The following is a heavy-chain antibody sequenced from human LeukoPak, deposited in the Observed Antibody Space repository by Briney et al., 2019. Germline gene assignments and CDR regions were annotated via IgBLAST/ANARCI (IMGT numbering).Heavy chain of an antibody. D-gene: IGHD3-9*01. CDR3: ARDLLYYDILTGYSPDAFDI. V-gene: IGHV4-61*02. J-gene: IGHJ3*02. Sequence: SQTLSLACTVSGDSINSDSYYWSWIRQLAGKGLEWIGRIYTSGSADYNASLKSRVTISVDTSKNQFSLKLSSVTAADTAVYYCARDLLYYDILTGYSPDAFDIWGQGTMVTVSS. CDR2: IYTSGSA. CDR1: GDSINSDSYY.